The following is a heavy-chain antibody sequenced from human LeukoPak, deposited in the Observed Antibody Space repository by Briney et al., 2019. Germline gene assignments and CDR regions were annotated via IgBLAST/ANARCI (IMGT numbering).Heavy chain of an antibody. V-gene: IGHV3-23*01. D-gene: IGHD3-22*01. J-gene: IGHJ4*02. CDR1: GFTFSRYA. CDR3: ATTYHYDSSGYLWDS. Sequence: SGGSLRLSCAASGFTFSRYAMSWVRQAPGKGLEWVSAISGTGESTYYADSVKGRFTISRDNSNNTLNLQMDSLRAEDTAAYYCATTYHYDSSGYLWDSWGQGTLVTVSS. CDR2: ISGTGEST.